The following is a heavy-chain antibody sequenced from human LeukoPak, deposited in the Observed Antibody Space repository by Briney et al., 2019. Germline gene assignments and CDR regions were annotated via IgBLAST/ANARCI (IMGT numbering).Heavy chain of an antibody. D-gene: IGHD3-10*01. J-gene: IGHJ5*02. CDR1: GGSISSYY. CDR2: IYYSGST. CDR3: ARDGGFGEHSFDP. Sequence: PLETLSRNCTVSGGSISSYYWSWIRQPPGKGLEWIGYIYYSGSTNYNPSLKSRVTISVDTSKNQFSLKLSSVTAADTAVYYCARDGGFGEHSFDPWGQGTLVTVSS. V-gene: IGHV4-59*01.